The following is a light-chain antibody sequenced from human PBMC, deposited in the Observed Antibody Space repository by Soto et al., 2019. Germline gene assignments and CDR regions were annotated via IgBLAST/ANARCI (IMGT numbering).Light chain of an antibody. CDR3: QQYESYPWT. V-gene: IGKV1-5*03. J-gene: IGKJ1*01. CDR1: QHIGAW. CDR2: KTS. Sequence: DIQMSQSPSTLSVSVGDSVTITCRPSQHIGAWLAWYQQRPGKAPNLLIYKTSSLQNGVPSRFSGSGSGTVFTLTISRLQPDDCATYFHQQYESYPWTFGQGPKVEV.